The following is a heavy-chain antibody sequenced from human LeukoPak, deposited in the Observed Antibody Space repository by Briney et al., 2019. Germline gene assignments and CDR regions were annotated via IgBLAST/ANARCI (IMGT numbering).Heavy chain of an antibody. CDR1: GGSISSYY. J-gene: IGHJ4*02. CDR2: IYTSGST. D-gene: IGHD3-10*01. Sequence: IPSETLSLTCTVSGGSISSYYWGWIRQPAGKGLEWIGRIYTSGSTNYNPSLKSRVTMSVDTSKNQFSLKLSSVTAADTAVYYCARDRGSGSYYVNYFDYWGQGTLVTVSS. V-gene: IGHV4-4*07. CDR3: ARDRGSGSYYVNYFDY.